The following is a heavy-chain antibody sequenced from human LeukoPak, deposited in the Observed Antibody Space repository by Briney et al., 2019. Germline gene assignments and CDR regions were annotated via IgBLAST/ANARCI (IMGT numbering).Heavy chain of an antibody. CDR1: GFTFSSYG. J-gene: IGHJ4*02. D-gene: IGHD3-22*01. Sequence: GGSLRLSCAASGFTFSSYGMHWVRQAPGKGLEWVAVIWYDGSNKYYADSVKGRFTISRDNSKNTLYLQMNSLRAKDTAVYYCARSASVSSGSPSFDYWGQGTLVTVSS. V-gene: IGHV3-33*01. CDR2: IWYDGSNK. CDR3: ARSASVSSGSPSFDY.